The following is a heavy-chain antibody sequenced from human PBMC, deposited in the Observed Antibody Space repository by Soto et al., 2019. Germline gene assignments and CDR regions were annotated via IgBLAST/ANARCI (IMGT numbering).Heavy chain of an antibody. J-gene: IGHJ5*02. V-gene: IGHV4-34*01. CDR3: ARGRLLGQQLNWFDP. Sequence: LSETLSLTCAVYGGSFSGYYWSWIRQPPGKGLEWIGEINHSGSTNYNPSLKSRVTISVDTSKNQFSLKLSSVTAADTAVYYCARGRLLGQQLNWFDPWGQGTLVT. D-gene: IGHD6-13*01. CDR1: GGSFSGYY. CDR2: INHSGST.